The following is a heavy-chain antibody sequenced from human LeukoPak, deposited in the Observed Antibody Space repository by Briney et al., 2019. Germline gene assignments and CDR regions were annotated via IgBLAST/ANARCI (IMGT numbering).Heavy chain of an antibody. CDR1: GFTFSNAW. J-gene: IGHJ2*01. D-gene: IGHD2-8*01. V-gene: IGHV3-15*01. CDR3: AQSTSMRYFFDL. Sequence: GGSLRLSCAASGFTFSNAWMNWVRQAPGKGLEWVGRIQRKTDGGTTEYAAPVKGRFTISRDDSKNTVYLQMNTLTTEDTAVYYCAQSTSMRYFFDLWGRGTLVTVSS. CDR2: IQRKTDGGTT.